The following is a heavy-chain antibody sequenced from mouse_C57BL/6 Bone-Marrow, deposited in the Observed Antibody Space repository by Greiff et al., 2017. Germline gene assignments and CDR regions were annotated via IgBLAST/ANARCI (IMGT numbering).Heavy chain of an antibody. Sequence: EVQLQESGAELVRPGASVKLSCTASGFNFKDDYMHWVKQRPEQGLEWIGWIDPENGGTDNASKFQGKATITADTSSNTAYLQLSSLTSEDTAVYYCTTYCNFEFAYWGQGTLVTVSA. V-gene: IGHV14-4*01. D-gene: IGHD2-10*02. J-gene: IGHJ3*01. CDR2: IDPENGGT. CDR1: GFNFKDDY. CDR3: TTYCNFEFAY.